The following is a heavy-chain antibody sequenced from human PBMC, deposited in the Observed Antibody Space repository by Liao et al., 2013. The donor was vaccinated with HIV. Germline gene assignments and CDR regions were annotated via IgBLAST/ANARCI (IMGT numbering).Heavy chain of an antibody. V-gene: IGHV4-34*01. Sequence: QVQLQQWGAGLLKPSETLSLTCAVYGGSFNGYYWSWIRQPPGKGLEWIGEINHSGSTNYNPSLKSRVTISVDTSKNQFSLKLSSVTAADTAVYYCARGFRLRLGLVDYWGQGTLVTVSS. D-gene: IGHD3-16*01. CDR2: INHSGST. CDR1: GGSFNGYY. J-gene: IGHJ4*02. CDR3: ARGFRLRLGLVDY.